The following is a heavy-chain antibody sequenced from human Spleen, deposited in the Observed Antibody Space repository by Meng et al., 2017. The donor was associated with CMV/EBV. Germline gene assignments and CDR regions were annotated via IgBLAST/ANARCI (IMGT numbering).Heavy chain of an antibody. CDR3: ARVLRVREHYFWN. Sequence: AVYGWSFGGYYWSWIRQPPGKGLESIGEINHSGSTNSHPSLKSRITISVDTSKNQFSLKLSSVTAADTAVYYCARVLRVREHYFWNWGQGTLVTVSS. CDR2: INHSGST. D-gene: IGHD3-10*01. V-gene: IGHV4-34*01. J-gene: IGHJ4*02. CDR1: GWSFGGYY.